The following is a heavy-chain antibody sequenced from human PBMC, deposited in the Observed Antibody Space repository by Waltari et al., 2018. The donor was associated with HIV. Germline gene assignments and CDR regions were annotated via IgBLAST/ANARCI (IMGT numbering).Heavy chain of an antibody. Sequence: VQLVQSGAEVKKPGSSVKVSCKASGGTFSSYAISWVRQAPGQGLEWMGGIIPIFGKANYAKKFQGRVTITADESTSTAYMELSSLRSEDTAVYYCAREGYYDSSGYYYWYFDYWGQGTLVTVSS. V-gene: IGHV1-69*01. J-gene: IGHJ4*02. CDR1: GGTFSSYA. D-gene: IGHD3-22*01. CDR3: AREGYYDSSGYYYWYFDY. CDR2: IIPIFGKA.